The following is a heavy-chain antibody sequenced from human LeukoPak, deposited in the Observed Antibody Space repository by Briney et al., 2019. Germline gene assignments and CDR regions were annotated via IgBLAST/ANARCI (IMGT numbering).Heavy chain of an antibody. Sequence: PSETLSLTCAVYGGSFSGYYWSWIRQPPGKGLEWIGEINHSGSTNYNPSLKSRVTISVDTSKNQFSLKLSSVTAADTAVYYCARAPPPGYVDYWGQGTLVTVSS. CDR2: INHSGST. CDR3: ARAPPPGYVDY. D-gene: IGHD7-27*01. CDR1: GGSFSGYY. V-gene: IGHV4-34*01. J-gene: IGHJ4*02.